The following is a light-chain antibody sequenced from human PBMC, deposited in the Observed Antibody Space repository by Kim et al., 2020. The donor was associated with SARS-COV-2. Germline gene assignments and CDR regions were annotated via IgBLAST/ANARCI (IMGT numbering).Light chain of an antibody. V-gene: IGKV3-11*01. CDR3: QQSSDWPT. CDR2: DAS. CDR1: QSISNF. J-gene: IGKJ4*01. Sequence: IVLTQSPASLSLSPGERATLSCTASQSISNFLTWYQQKSGQPPRLLINDASDRATGIPARFSGSGSGADFTLTISSLEPEDSAVYYCQQSSDWPTFGGGTKLEIK.